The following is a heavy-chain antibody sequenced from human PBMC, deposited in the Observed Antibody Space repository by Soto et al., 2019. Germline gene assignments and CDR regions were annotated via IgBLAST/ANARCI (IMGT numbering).Heavy chain of an antibody. CDR1: GFTFDDYG. J-gene: IGHJ4*02. CDR2: INWNGGST. D-gene: IGHD6-25*01. Sequence: GGSLRLSSAASGFTFDDYGMSWVRQAPGKGLEWVSGINWNGGSTGYADSVKGRFTISRDNAKNSLYLQMNSLRAETGGSSGWPWSFHYWGQGTLVTVSS. V-gene: IGHV3-20*01. CDR3: PWSFHY.